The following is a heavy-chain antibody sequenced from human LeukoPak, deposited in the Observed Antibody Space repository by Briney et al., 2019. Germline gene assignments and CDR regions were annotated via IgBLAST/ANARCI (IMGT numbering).Heavy chain of an antibody. CDR2: IRYDGSDK. Sequence: GGSLRLSCAASGFSFSNSAMHWVRRAPGKGLEWVAFIRYDGSDKYYADSVKGRFTISRDTSKNTLYLQMNGLRDEDTAVYYCAKDLVGGWGFAYWGQGTLVTVSS. CDR1: GFSFSNSA. V-gene: IGHV3-30*02. J-gene: IGHJ4*02. CDR3: AKDLVGGWGFAY. D-gene: IGHD2-21*01.